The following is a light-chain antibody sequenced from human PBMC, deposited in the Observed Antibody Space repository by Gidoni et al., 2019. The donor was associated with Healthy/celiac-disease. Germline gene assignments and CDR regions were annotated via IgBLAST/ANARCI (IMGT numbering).Light chain of an antibody. CDR2: LGS. CDR3: MQAIQTPLT. V-gene: IGKV2-28*01. J-gene: IGKJ4*01. Sequence: DIVMTQSPLSLPVTPGEPASISCRSSQSLLHSNGYNYLDWYLQKPGQSLQLLIYLGSNRASGVTDRFSGSGSGTDFTLKISRVEAEDVGVYYCMQAIQTPLTFGGGTKVDIK. CDR1: QSLLHSNGYNY.